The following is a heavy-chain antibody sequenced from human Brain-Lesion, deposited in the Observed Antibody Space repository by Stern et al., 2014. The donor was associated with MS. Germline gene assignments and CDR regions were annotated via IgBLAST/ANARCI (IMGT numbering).Heavy chain of an antibody. D-gene: IGHD3-3*01. CDR2: INPNTGGT. V-gene: IGHV1-2*02. CDR3: ARDQRGITIFGVVTDYYYLGMDV. CDR1: GYIFTGYY. J-gene: IGHJ6*02. Sequence: QVQLGQSGAEVKKPGASVKVSCKTSGYIFTGYYIHWVRQAPGQGLEWMAWINPNTGGTNYPQHIKGRVTMSRDQPINTASVEMSSLTSDDTAVYYCARDQRGITIFGVVTDYYYLGMDVWGQGTTVTVSS.